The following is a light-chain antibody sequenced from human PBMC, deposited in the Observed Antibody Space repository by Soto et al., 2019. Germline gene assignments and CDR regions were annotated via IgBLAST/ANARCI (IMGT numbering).Light chain of an antibody. J-gene: IGKJ1*01. CDR3: QQYSLYPWT. CDR1: QTISDW. CDR2: QAS. V-gene: IGKV1-5*03. Sequence: DIPMTQSPSTLSASLGDRVSITCRASQTISDWLAWYQQKPGKAPKLLIYQASSLQTGVPSRFSGSGSGTEFTLTISALQSDDFATYYCQQYSLYPWTFGQGTKVEI.